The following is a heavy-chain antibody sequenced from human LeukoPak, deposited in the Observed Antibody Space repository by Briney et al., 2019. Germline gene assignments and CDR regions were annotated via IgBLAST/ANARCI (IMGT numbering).Heavy chain of an antibody. CDR1: GGSISSGGYY. D-gene: IGHD1-7*01. CDR2: IYYSGST. Sequence: SETLSLTCTVSGGSISSGGYYWSWIRRHPGKGLEWVGYIYYSGSTYYNPSLKSRVTISVDTSKNQFSLKLSSVTAADTAVYYCARVNYWLLDYWGQGTLVTVSS. CDR3: ARVNYWLLDY. J-gene: IGHJ4*02. V-gene: IGHV4-31*03.